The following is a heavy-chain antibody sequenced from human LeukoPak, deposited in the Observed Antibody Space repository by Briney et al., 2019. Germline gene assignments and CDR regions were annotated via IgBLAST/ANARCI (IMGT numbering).Heavy chain of an antibody. Sequence: GASVKVSCKASGYTFTSYGISWVRRAPGQGLEWMGWISAYNGNTNYAQKLQGRVTMTTDTSTSTAYMELRSLRSDDTAVYYCARDSSGIAVARNYCYYGMDVWGQGTTVTVSS. D-gene: IGHD6-19*01. V-gene: IGHV1-18*01. CDR3: ARDSSGIAVARNYCYYGMDV. CDR1: GYTFTSYG. CDR2: ISAYNGNT. J-gene: IGHJ6*02.